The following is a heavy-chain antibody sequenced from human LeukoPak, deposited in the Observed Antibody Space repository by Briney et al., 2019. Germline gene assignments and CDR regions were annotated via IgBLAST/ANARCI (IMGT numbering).Heavy chain of an antibody. D-gene: IGHD3-10*01. V-gene: IGHV1-18*01. CDR2: ISAYNGNT. Sequence: ASVKVSCKASGYTFTSYGISWVRQAPGQGLEWMGWISAYNGNTNYAQKLQGRVTMTTDTSTSTDYMDLRSLRSDDTAVYYCARDFLSITMVRGALNYYYYYYMAVWGKGTTVTVSS. CDR3: ARDFLSITMVRGALNYYYYYYMAV. J-gene: IGHJ6*03. CDR1: GYTFTSYG.